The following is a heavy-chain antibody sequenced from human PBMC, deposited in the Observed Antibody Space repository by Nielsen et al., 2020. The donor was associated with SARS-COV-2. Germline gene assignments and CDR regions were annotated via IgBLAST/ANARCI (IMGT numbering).Heavy chain of an antibody. V-gene: IGHV3-7*01. Sequence: GGSLRLSCATSGFTFSTYWMTWVRQAPGKGLEWVANIKQDGSEKNYVDSVKGRFTISRDNAKNSLFLQMNSLRAEDTAVYSCARGGRAPDYWGQGTLVTVSS. CDR2: IKQDGSEK. CDR1: GFTFSTYW. J-gene: IGHJ4*02. CDR3: ARGGRAPDY.